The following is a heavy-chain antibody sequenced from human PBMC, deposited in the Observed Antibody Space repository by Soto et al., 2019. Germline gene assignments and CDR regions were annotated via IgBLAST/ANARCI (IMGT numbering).Heavy chain of an antibody. V-gene: IGHV4-4*02. J-gene: IGHJ4*02. D-gene: IGHD5-18*01. CDR1: GGSISSGNW. CDR2: ISHSGNT. Sequence: VQLQESGPGLVKPSGTLSLTCAVSGGSISSGNWWSWVRQPPRKGLEWIGEISHSGNTNHNPSLKSRVTISIDKSKNQFSLKLTSVTAADTAVYYCASHRGNTYGPYDYWGQGTLVTVSS. CDR3: ASHRGNTYGPYDY.